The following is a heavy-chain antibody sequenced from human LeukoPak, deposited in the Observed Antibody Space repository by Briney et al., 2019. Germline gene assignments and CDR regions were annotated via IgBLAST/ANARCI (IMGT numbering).Heavy chain of an antibody. Sequence: GGSLRLSCAASGFTFSSYAMSWVRQAPGKGLEWVSAISGSGGSTYYADSVKGRFTISRDNSKNTLYLQMNSLRAEDTAVYYCAKAIYDYVWGSYRSIDYWGQGTLVTVSS. CDR3: AKAIYDYVWGSYRSIDY. J-gene: IGHJ4*02. V-gene: IGHV3-23*01. CDR2: ISGSGGST. D-gene: IGHD3-16*02. CDR1: GFTFSSYA.